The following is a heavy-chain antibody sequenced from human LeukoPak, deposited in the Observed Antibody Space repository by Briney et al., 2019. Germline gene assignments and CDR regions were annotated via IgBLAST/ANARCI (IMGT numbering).Heavy chain of an antibody. V-gene: IGHV3-30*04. Sequence: PGGSLRLSCAASGFTFSSYAMHWVRQAPGKGLEWVALISYDGSNKNYADSVKGRFTISRDNSKNTLYLQMNSLRAEDTAVYYCAKARRGSGSPFDYWGQGTLVTVSS. CDR2: ISYDGSNK. CDR3: AKARRGSGSPFDY. D-gene: IGHD3-10*01. J-gene: IGHJ4*02. CDR1: GFTFSSYA.